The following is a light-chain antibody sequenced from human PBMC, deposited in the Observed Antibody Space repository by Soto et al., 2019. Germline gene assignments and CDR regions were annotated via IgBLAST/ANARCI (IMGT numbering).Light chain of an antibody. CDR1: QSIGTS. CDR3: QQRSQWPLP. Sequence: DIVLTQSPATLSLSPGERATLSCRASQSIGTSLDCYQQKPGQVPRLLIFDALDRATGMPARFTGSGSGTDFNLTISHREPDDFAVQYCQQRSQWPLPFGGGTKVEIK. CDR2: DAL. V-gene: IGKV3-11*01. J-gene: IGKJ4*01.